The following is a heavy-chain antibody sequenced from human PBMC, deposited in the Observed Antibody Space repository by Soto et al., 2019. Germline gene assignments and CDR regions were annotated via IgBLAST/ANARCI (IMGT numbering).Heavy chain of an antibody. CDR3: ARQVYSREYYYYYMDV. CDR2: IYPGDSDT. V-gene: IGHV5-51*01. J-gene: IGHJ6*03. D-gene: IGHD2-15*01. Sequence: PGESLKISCKGSGYSFTSYWIGWVRQMPGKGLESMGIIYPGDSDTRYSPSFQGQVTISADKSISTAYLQWSSLKASDTAMYYCARQVYSREYYYYYMDVWGKGTTVTVSS. CDR1: GYSFTSYW.